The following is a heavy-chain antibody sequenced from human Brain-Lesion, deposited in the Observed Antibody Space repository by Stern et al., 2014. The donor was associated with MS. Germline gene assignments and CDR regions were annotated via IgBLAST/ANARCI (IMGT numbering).Heavy chain of an antibody. J-gene: IGHJ4*02. Sequence: QLQLQESGPGLVKPSETLSLTCSVSGGSISRSTYYWGWIRQPPGKGLEWIGSIYYSGTTYYNPSLKSRVTIDTSTNQFSRGLTSVTAADTAVYYCARHDGWLPHYWSQGTLVTVSS. V-gene: IGHV4-39*01. CDR2: IYYSGTT. D-gene: IGHD5-12*01. CDR3: ARHDGWLPHY. CDR1: GGSISRSTYY.